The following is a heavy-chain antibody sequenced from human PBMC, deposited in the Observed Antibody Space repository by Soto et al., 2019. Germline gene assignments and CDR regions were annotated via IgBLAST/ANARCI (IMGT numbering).Heavy chain of an antibody. CDR2: MSGSGGST. CDR1: GFTFSDYA. D-gene: IGHD2-2*01. V-gene: IGHV3-23*01. Sequence: EVQVLQSGGGLVQPGGSLRLSFAASGFTFSDYAMSWVRQATGKGLEWVSVMSGSGGSTYYAESVKDRFTISRDDSKNTQYLQRNSRRAEDTGIYYCAKWPLGDSLTGDYVPYAPSDYWGQGTLVTVSS. CDR3: AKWPLGDSLTGDYVPYAPSDY. J-gene: IGHJ4*02.